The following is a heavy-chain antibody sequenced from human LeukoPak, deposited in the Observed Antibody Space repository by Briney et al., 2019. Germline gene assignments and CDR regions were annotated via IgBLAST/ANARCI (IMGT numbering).Heavy chain of an antibody. J-gene: IGHJ4*02. CDR2: ISDSGGST. Sequence: GGSLRLSCAASGFIFSNFAMSWVRQAPGKGLEWVSVISDSGGSTYYADSVKGRFTISRDNSENTLFLQMNSLRAEDTAVYYCARAAYDSSGYLTLWGQGTLVTVSS. CDR3: ARAAYDSSGYLTL. CDR1: GFIFSNFA. D-gene: IGHD3-22*01. V-gene: IGHV3-23*01.